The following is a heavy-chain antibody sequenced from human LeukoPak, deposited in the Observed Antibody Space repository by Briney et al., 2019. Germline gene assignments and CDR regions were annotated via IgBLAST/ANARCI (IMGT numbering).Heavy chain of an antibody. CDR1: GFTFSSYG. V-gene: IGHV3-33*01. Sequence: PGRSLRLSCAASGFTFSSYGMHWVRQAPGKGLEWVAVIWYDGSNKYYADSVKGRFTISRDNSKNTLYLQMNSLRAEDTAVYYCARDLKCYYGSGTDYWGQGTLVTVSS. CDR2: IWYDGSNK. D-gene: IGHD3-10*01. J-gene: IGHJ4*02. CDR3: ARDLKCYYGSGTDY.